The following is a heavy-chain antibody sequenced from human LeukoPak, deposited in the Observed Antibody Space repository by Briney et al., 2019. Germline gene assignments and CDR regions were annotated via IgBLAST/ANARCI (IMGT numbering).Heavy chain of an antibody. J-gene: IGHJ4*02. CDR1: GYTFTGYY. CDR2: INPNSGGP. CDR3: ATTRMVRGVPFDY. D-gene: IGHD3-10*01. Sequence: ASVKVSCKASGYTFTGYYMHWVRQAPGQGLEWMGWINPNSGGPNYAQKFQGRVTMTRDTSISTAYMELSRLRSDDTAVYYCATTRMVRGVPFDYWGQGTLVTVSS. V-gene: IGHV1-2*02.